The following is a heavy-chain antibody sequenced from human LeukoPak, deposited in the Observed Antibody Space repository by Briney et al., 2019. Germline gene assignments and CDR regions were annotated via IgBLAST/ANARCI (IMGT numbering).Heavy chain of an antibody. CDR2: INPNSGGT. V-gene: IGHV1-2*02. D-gene: IGHD5-18*01. CDR1: GYTFTDYY. J-gene: IGHJ6*03. Sequence: ASVNVSCKASGYTFTDYYMHWVRQAPGQGLEWMGWINPNSGGTNYGQKFQGRVTMTRDTSITTAYMEVRRLRSDDTAVYYCARGAKIHLWLPFYYYMDVWGKGTTVTVSS. CDR3: ARGAKIHLWLPFYYYMDV.